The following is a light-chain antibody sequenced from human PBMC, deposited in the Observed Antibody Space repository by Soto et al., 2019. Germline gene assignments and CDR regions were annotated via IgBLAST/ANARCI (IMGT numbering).Light chain of an antibody. CDR3: QQYINWPVYT. J-gene: IGKJ2*01. Sequence: EIVMTQSPATRSVSPGEGATRSCRASQSVGSSLAWYQQKPGQAPRLLIYGAFTRVTGVPARFSGSGSGTEFTLTISSLQSDDFAVYYCQQYINWPVYTFGPGTKADIK. V-gene: IGKV3-15*01. CDR2: GAF. CDR1: QSVGSS.